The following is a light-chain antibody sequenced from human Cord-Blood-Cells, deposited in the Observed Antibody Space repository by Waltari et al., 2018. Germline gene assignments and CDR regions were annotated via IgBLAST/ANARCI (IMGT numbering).Light chain of an antibody. V-gene: IGKV1-9*01. Sequence: DIQLTQSPSFLSASVGDRVTITCRASQGISSYLAWYQQKPGKAPKLLIYAASTLQSGFPSRFSGSGSGTEFTLTISSLQPEDFATYYCQQLNSYPLTFGGGTTVEIK. CDR3: QQLNSYPLT. J-gene: IGKJ4*01. CDR1: QGISSY. CDR2: AAS.